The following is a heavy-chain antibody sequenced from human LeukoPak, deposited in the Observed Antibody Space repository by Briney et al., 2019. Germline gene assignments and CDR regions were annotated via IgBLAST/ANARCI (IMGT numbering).Heavy chain of an antibody. CDR3: ARRSWTNDFDY. D-gene: IGHD6-13*01. CDR2: ITSGSTM. V-gene: IGHV3-11*01. CDR1: GFTLSDYF. J-gene: IGHJ4*02. Sequence: TGGSLRLSCAASGFTLSDYFMSWIRQAPGRGLEWVSYITSGSTMYYADSVKGRFTISRDNAKNSLSLQMNSLRAEDTAVYYCARRSWTNDFDYWGQGTLVTVSS.